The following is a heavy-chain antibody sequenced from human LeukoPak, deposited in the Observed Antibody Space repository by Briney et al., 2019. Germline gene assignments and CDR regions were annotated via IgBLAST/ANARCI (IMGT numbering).Heavy chain of an antibody. V-gene: IGHV3-30-3*01. CDR1: GFTFRSYA. CDR3: ARFWDSTSSFDY. D-gene: IGHD2-2*01. J-gene: IGHJ4*02. Sequence: GGSLRLSCAASGFTFRSYAMHWVRQAPGKGLEWVAVISYDGSNKYYADSLKGRFTISRDNSKNTLYLQMNSLRPEDTAVYYCARFWDSTSSFDYWGQGTLVTVSS. CDR2: ISYDGSNK.